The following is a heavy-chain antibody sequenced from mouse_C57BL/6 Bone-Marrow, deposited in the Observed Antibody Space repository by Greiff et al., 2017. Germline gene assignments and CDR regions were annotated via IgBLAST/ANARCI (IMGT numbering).Heavy chain of an antibody. CDR3: ARAGDYDGPFAY. J-gene: IGHJ3*01. Sequence: VQLQQSGPELVKPGASVKISCKASGYTFTDYYMNWVKQSPGKSLEWIGDINPNNGGTSYNQKFKGKATLTVDKSSSTAYLELRSLTSEDSAVYYCARAGDYDGPFAYWGQGTLVTVSA. D-gene: IGHD2-4*01. V-gene: IGHV1-26*01. CDR1: GYTFTDYY. CDR2: INPNNGGT.